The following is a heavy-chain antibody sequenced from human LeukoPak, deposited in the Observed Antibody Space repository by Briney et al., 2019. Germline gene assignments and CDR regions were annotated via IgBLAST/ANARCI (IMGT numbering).Heavy chain of an antibody. CDR2: ISYDGSNK. Sequence: GGSLRLSCAASGFTFSTYAMRWVRQAPGKGLEWVTLISYDGSNKYYADSVKGRFTVSRDNSKSTLYLQMNSLRAEDTAVYYCARARYCSSISCRDAFDIWGQGTMVTVSS. CDR1: GFTFSTYA. CDR3: ARARYCSSISCRDAFDI. V-gene: IGHV3-30-3*01. J-gene: IGHJ3*02. D-gene: IGHD2-2*01.